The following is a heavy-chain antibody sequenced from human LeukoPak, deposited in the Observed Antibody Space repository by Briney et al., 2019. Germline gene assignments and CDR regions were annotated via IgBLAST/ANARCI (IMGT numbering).Heavy chain of an antibody. D-gene: IGHD2-2*01. CDR2: IYNGGII. CDR3: ARLQLRHCSRTSCANEFDY. V-gene: IGHV4-4*07. J-gene: IGHJ4*02. CDR1: GDSISRYY. Sequence: PSETLSLTCTDSGDSISRYYWSWIRQPAGKGLEWIGRIYNGGIITYNPSLKSRVTMSIDTSNNQFSLRLRFVTAADTAVYYCARLQLRHCSRTSCANEFDYWGQGTLVTVSS.